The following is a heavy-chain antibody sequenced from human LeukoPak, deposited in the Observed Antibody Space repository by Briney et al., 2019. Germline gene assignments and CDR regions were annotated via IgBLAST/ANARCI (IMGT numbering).Heavy chain of an antibody. J-gene: IGHJ5*02. CDR2: IYYAGYT. Sequence: PSETLSLTCTVSGGSISSSSYYWGWIRQPPGKGLEWIGSIYYAGYTYYNPSLKSRVTISLDTSNNQFSLRLSSVTAADTAMYYCARNSYGHLNWFDPWGQGTLVTVSS. CDR1: GGSISSSSYY. D-gene: IGHD3-16*01. CDR3: ARNSYGHLNWFDP. V-gene: IGHV4-39*07.